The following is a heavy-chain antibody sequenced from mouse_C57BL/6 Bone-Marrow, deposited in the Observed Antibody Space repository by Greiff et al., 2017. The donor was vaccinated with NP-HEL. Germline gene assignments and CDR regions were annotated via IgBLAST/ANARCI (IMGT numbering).Heavy chain of an antibody. CDR1: GYTFTDYY. CDR2: INPNNGGT. D-gene: IGHD2-4*01. Sequence: EVQLQQSGPELVKPGASVKISCKASGYTFTDYYMNWVKQSHGKSLEWIGDINPNNGGTSYNQKFKGKATLTVDKSSSTAYMELRSLTSEDSAVYYCARATYYDYDAAMDYWGQGTSVTVSS. V-gene: IGHV1-26*01. J-gene: IGHJ4*01. CDR3: ARATYYDYDAAMDY.